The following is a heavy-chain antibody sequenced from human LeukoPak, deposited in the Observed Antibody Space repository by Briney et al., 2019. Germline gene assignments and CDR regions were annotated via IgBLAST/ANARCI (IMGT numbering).Heavy chain of an antibody. Sequence: PSETLSLTCTVSGGSISSGDYYWSWIRQPPGKGLEWIGYIYYSGSTYYNPSLKSRVTISVDTSKNQFSLKLSSVTAADTAVYFCARKTYYYDSSVYYSTFDFWGQGTLVTASS. CDR1: GGSISSGDYY. CDR2: IYYSGST. D-gene: IGHD3-22*01. J-gene: IGHJ4*02. V-gene: IGHV4-30-4*01. CDR3: ARKTYYYDSSVYYSTFDF.